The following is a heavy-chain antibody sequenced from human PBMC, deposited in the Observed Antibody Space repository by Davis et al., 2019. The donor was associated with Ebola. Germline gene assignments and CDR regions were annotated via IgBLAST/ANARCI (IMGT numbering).Heavy chain of an antibody. J-gene: IGHJ6*02. CDR1: GGSFSGYY. Sequence: SETLSLTCAVYGGSFSGYYWSWIRQPPGKGLEWIGEINHSGSTNYNPSLKSRVTISVDTSKNQFSLKLTSVTAADTAVYYCARGTIFGVVTPDVWGQGTTVTVS. CDR2: INHSGST. V-gene: IGHV4-34*01. CDR3: ARGTIFGVVTPDV. D-gene: IGHD3-3*01.